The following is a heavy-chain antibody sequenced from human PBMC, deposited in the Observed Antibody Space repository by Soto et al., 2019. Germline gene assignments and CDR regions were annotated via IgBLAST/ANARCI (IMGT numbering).Heavy chain of an antibody. CDR3: ARSPTSTTINYYYYYGMDV. CDR1: GFTVSSNY. D-gene: IGHD5-12*01. V-gene: IGHV3-53*02. Sequence: EVQLVETGGGLIQPGGSLRLSCAASGFTVSSNYMSWVRQAPGKGLEWVSVIYSGGSTYYADSVKGRFTISRDNSKNTLYLQMNSLRAEDTAVYYCARSPTSTTINYYYYYGMDVWGQGTTVTVSS. CDR2: IYSGGST. J-gene: IGHJ6*02.